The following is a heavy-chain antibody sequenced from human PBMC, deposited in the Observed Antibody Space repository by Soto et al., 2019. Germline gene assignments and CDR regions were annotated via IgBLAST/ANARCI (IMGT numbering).Heavy chain of an antibody. J-gene: IGHJ5*02. CDR3: ARDLRYYYDSSGSHEFDP. CDR2: INAGNGNT. D-gene: IGHD3-22*01. V-gene: IGHV1-3*01. CDR1: GYTFTSYA. Sequence: GASVKVSCKASGYTFTSYAMHWVRQAPGQRLEWMGWINAGNGNTKYSQKFQGRVTITRDTSASTAYMELSSLRSEDTAVYYCARDLRYYYDSSGSHEFDPWGQGTLVTVSS.